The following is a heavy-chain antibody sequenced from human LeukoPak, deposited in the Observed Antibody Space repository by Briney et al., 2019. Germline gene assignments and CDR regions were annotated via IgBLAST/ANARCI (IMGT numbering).Heavy chain of an antibody. CDR1: GGSISSYY. CDR2: IYTSVST. J-gene: IGHJ3*02. V-gene: IGHV4-4*07. Sequence: SETLSLTCTVSGGSISSYYWSWIRQPAGKGLEWIGRIYTSVSTDYNPSLKSRVTISVDTSKNQFSLKLSAVTAADTAVYYCASYGSGSYAFDIWGQGTMVTVSS. D-gene: IGHD3-10*01. CDR3: ASYGSGSYAFDI.